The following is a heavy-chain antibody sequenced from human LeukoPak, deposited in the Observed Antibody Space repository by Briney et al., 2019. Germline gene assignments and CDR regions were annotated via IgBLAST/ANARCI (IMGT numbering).Heavy chain of an antibody. D-gene: IGHD2-15*01. Sequence: PGGSLRLSCAASGFTFSNYWMHWVRQAPGKGLVWVSRINSDGINTSYADSVKGRFTISRDNAKNTLNLQMNSLRAEDTAVYYCTRDNGYCSGGTCLHYYMDVWGKGTTVTISS. CDR1: GFTFSNYW. CDR3: TRDNGYCSGGTCLHYYMDV. V-gene: IGHV3-74*01. J-gene: IGHJ6*03. CDR2: INSDGINT.